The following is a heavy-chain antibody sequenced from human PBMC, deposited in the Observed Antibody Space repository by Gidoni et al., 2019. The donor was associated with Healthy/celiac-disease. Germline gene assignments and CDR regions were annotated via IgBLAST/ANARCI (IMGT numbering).Heavy chain of an antibody. CDR2: INAGNGHT. Sequence: QVQLGQSGAEVKKPGASVKGSCKAPGYTFTSYAMHWVRQAPGQRLEWMGWINAGNGHTKYSQKFQGRVTITRDASASTAYMELSSLRSEDTAVYYCARDSVFLQYYDSSGLFDYWGQGTLVTVSS. V-gene: IGHV1-3*01. D-gene: IGHD3-22*01. CDR3: ARDSVFLQYYDSSGLFDY. J-gene: IGHJ4*02. CDR1: GYTFTSYA.